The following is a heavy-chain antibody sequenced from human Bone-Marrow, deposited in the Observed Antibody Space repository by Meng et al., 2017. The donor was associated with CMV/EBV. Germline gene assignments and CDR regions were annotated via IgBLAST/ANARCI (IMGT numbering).Heavy chain of an antibody. CDR2: FDPEDGET. CDR3: ARRGGYEYSLFDL. CDR1: GYTLTELS. Sequence: ASVKVSCKVSGYTLTELSMHWVRQAPGKGLEWMGGFDPEDGETIYAQKFQGRFSLTRDTSISTAYMELTRLTSDDTAFYYCARRGGYEYSLFDLWGQGTQVTVSS. V-gene: IGHV1-24*01. J-gene: IGHJ5*02. D-gene: IGHD5-12*01.